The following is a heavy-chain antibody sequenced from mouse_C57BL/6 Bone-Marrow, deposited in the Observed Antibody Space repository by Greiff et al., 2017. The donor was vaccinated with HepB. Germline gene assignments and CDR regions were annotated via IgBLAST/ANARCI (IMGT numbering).Heavy chain of an antibody. V-gene: IGHV14-4*01. CDR2: IDPENGDT. CDR3: TGDIVTAY. CDR1: GFNIKDDY. J-gene: IGHJ2*01. Sequence: VHVKQSGAELVRPGASVKLSCTASGFNIKDDYMHWVKQRPEQGLEWIGWIDPENGDTEYASKFQGKATITADTSSNTAYLQLSSLTSEDTAVYYCTGDIVTAYWGQGTTLTVSS. D-gene: IGHD2-5*01.